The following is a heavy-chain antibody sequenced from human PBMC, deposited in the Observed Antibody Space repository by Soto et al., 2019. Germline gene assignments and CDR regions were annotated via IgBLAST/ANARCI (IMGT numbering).Heavy chain of an antibody. CDR1: GGSISSYY. D-gene: IGHD3-3*01. J-gene: IGHJ4*02. CDR2: IYYSGST. CDR3: ARASGSPY. V-gene: IGHV4-59*01. Sequence: SETLSLTCTVSGGSISSYYWSWIRQPPGKGLEWIGYIYYSGSTNYNPSLKSRVTISVDTSKNQFSLKLSSVTAADTAVYYCARASGSPYWGQGTLVTVSS.